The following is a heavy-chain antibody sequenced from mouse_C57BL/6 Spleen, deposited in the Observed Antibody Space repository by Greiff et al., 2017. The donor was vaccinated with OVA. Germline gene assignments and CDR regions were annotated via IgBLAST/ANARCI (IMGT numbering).Heavy chain of an antibody. D-gene: IGHD4-1*01. V-gene: IGHV1-4*01. CDR3: ARRNNWDPFDY. CDR2: INPSSGYT. J-gene: IGHJ2*01. CDR1: GYTFTSYT. Sequence: VQLQESGAELARPGASVKMSCKASGYTFTSYTMHWVKQRPGQGLEWIGYINPSSGYTKYNQKFKDKATLTADKSSSTAYMQLSSLTSEDSAVYYCARRNNWDPFDYWGQGTTLTVSS.